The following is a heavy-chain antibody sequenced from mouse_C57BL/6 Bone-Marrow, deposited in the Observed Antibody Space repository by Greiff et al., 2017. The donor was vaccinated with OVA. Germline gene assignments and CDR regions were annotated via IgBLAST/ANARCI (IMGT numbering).Heavy chain of an antibody. D-gene: IGHD2-3*01. J-gene: IGHJ1*03. Sequence: QVQLQQSGAELAKPGASVKLSCKASGYTFTSYWMHWVKQRPGQGLEWIGYINPSSGYTKYNQKFKDKDTLTADKSSSTAYMQLSSLTYDDSAVYYCANIYDGYYWYFDVWGTGTTVTVSS. CDR1: GYTFTSYW. V-gene: IGHV1-7*01. CDR3: ANIYDGYYWYFDV. CDR2: INPSSGYT.